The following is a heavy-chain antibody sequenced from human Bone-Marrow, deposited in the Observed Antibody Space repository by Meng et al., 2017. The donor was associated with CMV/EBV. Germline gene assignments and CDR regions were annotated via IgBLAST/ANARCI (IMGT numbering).Heavy chain of an antibody. CDR3: ARVGLFDSSGTLSDAFDI. V-gene: IGHV3-7*01. D-gene: IGHD3-22*01. J-gene: IGHJ3*02. CDR1: GFTFSSYW. Sequence: GESLKISCAASGFTFSSYWMSWVRQAPGKGLEWVANIKQDGSEKYYVDSVKGRFTISRDNAKNSLYLQMNSLRAEDTAVYYCARVGLFDSSGTLSDAFDIWGPGTVVTVSS. CDR2: IKQDGSEK.